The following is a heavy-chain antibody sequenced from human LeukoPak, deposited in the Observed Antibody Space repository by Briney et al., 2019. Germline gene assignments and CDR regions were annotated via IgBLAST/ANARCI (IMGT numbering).Heavy chain of an antibody. V-gene: IGHV3-11*01. J-gene: IGHJ4*02. Sequence: GGSLRLFCAASGFTFSDYYMSWIRQAPGKGLEWVSYISSSGSTIYYADSVKGRFTISRDNAKNSLYLQMNSLRAEDTAVYYCARDHCSSTSCYIGYWGQGTLVTVSS. CDR3: ARDHCSSTSCYIGY. CDR1: GFTFSDYY. D-gene: IGHD2-2*02. CDR2: ISSSGSTI.